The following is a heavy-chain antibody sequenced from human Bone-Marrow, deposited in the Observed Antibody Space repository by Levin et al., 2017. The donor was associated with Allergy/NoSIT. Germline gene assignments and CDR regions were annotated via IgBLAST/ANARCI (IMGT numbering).Heavy chain of an antibody. D-gene: IGHD3-9*01. V-gene: IGHV3-13*01. Sequence: GESLKISCAASGFTFSRYDIHWVRQVPGKRLEWVSGTVPAGGTSYADSVKGRFTISRENAQNSLSLQMNSLRAGDTAVYYCAREYVDPGHWYFDLWGRGTLVTVSS. CDR3: AREYVDPGHWYFDL. CDR2: TVPAGGT. J-gene: IGHJ2*01. CDR1: GFTFSRYD.